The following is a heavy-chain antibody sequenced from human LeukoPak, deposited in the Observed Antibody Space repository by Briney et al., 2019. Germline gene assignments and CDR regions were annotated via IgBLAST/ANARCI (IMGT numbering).Heavy chain of an antibody. D-gene: IGHD3-3*01. CDR1: GFTVTTYW. V-gene: IGHV3-7*01. CDR2: IRQDGGEK. Sequence: GGSLRLSCAASGFTVTTYWMAWVRQAPGKGLEWVANIRQDGGEKYYVDSVKGRFTISRDNAQNSLYLHISSLGAEDTAVYYCARHREGATQVGLFTFWGQGTLVIVSS. CDR3: ARHREGATQVGLFTF. J-gene: IGHJ4*02.